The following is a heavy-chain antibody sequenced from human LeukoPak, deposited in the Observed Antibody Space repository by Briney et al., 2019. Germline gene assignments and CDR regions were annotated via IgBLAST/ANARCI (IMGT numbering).Heavy chain of an antibody. V-gene: IGHV3-21*01. CDR2: ISYSGNYI. CDR1: GFTFSTCT. J-gene: IGHJ3*02. CDR3: ARDETRRHDAFDI. Sequence: GGSLRLSCTASGFTFSTCTMNWVRQAPGKGLEWVSSISYSGNYIYYADSVKGRFTISRDNAKNSLYLQMNSLRAEDTAVYYCARDETRRHDAFDIWGQGTGATVSS.